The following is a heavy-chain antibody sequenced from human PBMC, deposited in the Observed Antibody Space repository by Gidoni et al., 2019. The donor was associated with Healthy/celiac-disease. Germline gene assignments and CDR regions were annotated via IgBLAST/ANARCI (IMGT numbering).Heavy chain of an antibody. CDR3: AREGSGTVFDY. Sequence: QVQLVESGGGVVQPGRSLRLSCAASGFTFSSYAMHWVRQAPGKGLEWVAVISYDGSNKYYADSVKGRFTISRDNSKNTLYLQMNSLGAEDTAVYYCAREGSGTVFDYWGQGTLVTVSS. J-gene: IGHJ4*02. CDR1: GFTFSSYA. CDR2: ISYDGSNK. V-gene: IGHV3-30-3*01. D-gene: IGHD3-10*01.